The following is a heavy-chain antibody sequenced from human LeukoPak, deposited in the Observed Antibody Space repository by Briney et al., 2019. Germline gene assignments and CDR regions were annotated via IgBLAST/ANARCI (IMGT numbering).Heavy chain of an antibody. CDR2: VYYTGAS. CDR3: ARGAPPQN. Sequence: SETLSLTCTVSGGSISSSSYYWGWIRQPPGKGLEWIGSVYYTGASYYNPSLKSRITISIDTSKNHFSLNLTSVTAADTAVYYCARGAPPQNWGQGALVTVSS. CDR1: GGSISSSSYY. V-gene: IGHV4-39*07. J-gene: IGHJ4*02.